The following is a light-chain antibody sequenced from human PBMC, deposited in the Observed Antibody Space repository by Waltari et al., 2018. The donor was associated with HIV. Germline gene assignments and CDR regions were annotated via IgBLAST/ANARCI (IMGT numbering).Light chain of an antibody. CDR2: GKN. CDR3: NSRDRSGTHPVL. J-gene: IGLJ2*01. V-gene: IGLV3-19*01. CDR1: SLEIYY. Sequence: SSKLTQDPAVSVALGQTVRITCQGDSLEIYYASWFQQKPGQAPLLVIYGKNNRPSGIPDRFSGSFSGNTSSLTITGAQAEDEADYYCNSRDRSGTHPVLFGGGTRLSVL.